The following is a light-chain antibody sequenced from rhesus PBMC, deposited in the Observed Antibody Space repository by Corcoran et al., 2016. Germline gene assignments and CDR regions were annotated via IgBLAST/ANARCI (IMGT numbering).Light chain of an antibody. Sequence: DIQMTQSPSSLSASVGDTVTITCRASQGISSWLAWYQQKPGKAPKLLIYKASSLQSGVPSRFSGSGSGTDFTLTISSLQSEDFATYYCQQYSSRPRTFGQVTKVEIK. CDR3: QQYSSRPRT. CDR1: QGISSW. V-gene: IGKV1-22*01. CDR2: KAS. J-gene: IGKJ1*01.